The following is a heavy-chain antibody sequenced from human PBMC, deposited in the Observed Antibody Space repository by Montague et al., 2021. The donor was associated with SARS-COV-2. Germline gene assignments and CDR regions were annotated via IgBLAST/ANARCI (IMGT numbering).Heavy chain of an antibody. D-gene: IGHD6-13*01. Sequence: TLSLTCTVSGGSISSGGYYWSWIRPHPGKGLEWIGYIYYSGSTYYXPSLKGRVTIYVDTPKNQFSLKLSSVTAADTAVYYCARAVRWYSSSWFDYWGQGTLVTVSS. CDR2: IYYSGST. CDR3: ARAVRWYSSSWFDY. V-gene: IGHV4-31*03. J-gene: IGHJ4*02. CDR1: GGSISSGGYY.